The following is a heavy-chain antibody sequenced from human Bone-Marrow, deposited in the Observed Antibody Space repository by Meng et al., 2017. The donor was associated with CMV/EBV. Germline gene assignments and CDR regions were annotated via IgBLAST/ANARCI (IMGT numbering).Heavy chain of an antibody. CDR3: ARGHFVMRRMWELRDWLDP. CDR2: INPSGGST. J-gene: IGHJ5*02. D-gene: IGHD1-26*01. CDR1: GYTFTSYY. Sequence: ASVKVSCKASGYTFTSYYMHWVRQAPGQGLEWMGIINPSGGSTSYAQKFQGRVTMTRDTSTSTVYMELSSLRSEDTAVYYCARGHFVMRRMWELRDWLDPWGQGTLVTVSS. V-gene: IGHV1-46*01.